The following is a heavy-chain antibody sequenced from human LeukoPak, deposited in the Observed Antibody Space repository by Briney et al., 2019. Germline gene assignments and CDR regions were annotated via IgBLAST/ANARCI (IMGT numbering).Heavy chain of an antibody. D-gene: IGHD6-19*01. Sequence: ASVKVSCKASGYTFTSYDINWVRQATGQGLEWMGWMNPKSANTGYAQKFQGRVTMTRNTSINTAHMELSSLTSEDTAVYYCARGRLSTSGWYKGDYWGQGTLVTVSS. CDR3: ARGRLSTSGWYKGDY. J-gene: IGHJ4*02. V-gene: IGHV1-8*01. CDR2: MNPKSANT. CDR1: GYTFTSYD.